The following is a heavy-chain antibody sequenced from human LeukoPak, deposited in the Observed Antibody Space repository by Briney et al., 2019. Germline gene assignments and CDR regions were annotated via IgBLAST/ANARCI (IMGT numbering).Heavy chain of an antibody. J-gene: IGHJ4*02. D-gene: IGHD3-22*01. CDR1: GFTFSSYA. CDR3: ARDYYDSSGYYD. CDR2: ISYDGSNK. V-gene: IGHV3-30-3*01. Sequence: GGSLRLSCAASGFTFSSYAMSWVRQAPGKGLEWVAVISYDGSNKYYADSVKGRFTISRDNSKNTLYLQMNSLRAEDTAVYYCARDYYDSSGYYDWGQGTLVTVSS.